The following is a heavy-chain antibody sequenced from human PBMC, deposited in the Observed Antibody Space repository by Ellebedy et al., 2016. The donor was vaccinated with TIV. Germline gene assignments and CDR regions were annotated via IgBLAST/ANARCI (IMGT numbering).Heavy chain of an antibody. Sequence: AASVKVSCKTSGYTFGSFDIVWVRQATGQGLEWMGWMNPNSANTGYAEKFRYTVTLTRDTSTDTAYMELNSLRSEDTAVYYSARARRGLLWADNWGQGTLVAVSS. D-gene: IGHD4-17*01. CDR2: MNPNSANT. CDR3: ARARRGLLWADN. V-gene: IGHV1-8*01. CDR1: GYTFGSFD. J-gene: IGHJ4*02.